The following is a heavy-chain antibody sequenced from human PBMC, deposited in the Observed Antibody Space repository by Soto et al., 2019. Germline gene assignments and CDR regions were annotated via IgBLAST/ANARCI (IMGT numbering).Heavy chain of an antibody. CDR3: AKELHLGELSDDAFDI. V-gene: IGHV3-9*01. D-gene: IGHD3-16*02. Sequence: GGSLRLSCAASGFTFDDYAMHWVRQAPGKGLEWVSGISWNSGSIGYADSVKGRFTISRDNAKNSLYLQMNSLRAEDTALYYCAKELHLGELSDDAFDIWGQGTMVTVSS. J-gene: IGHJ3*02. CDR1: GFTFDDYA. CDR2: ISWNSGSI.